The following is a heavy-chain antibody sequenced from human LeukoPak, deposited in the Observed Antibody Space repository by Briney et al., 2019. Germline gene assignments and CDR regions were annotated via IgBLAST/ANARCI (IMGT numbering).Heavy chain of an antibody. J-gene: IGHJ4*02. D-gene: IGHD1-26*01. CDR1: GFTFSSYA. Sequence: GGSLRLSCAASGFTFSSYAMSWVRQAPGKGLEWVSAISGSGGSTYYADSVKGRFTISRDNSKNTLYLQMNSLRAEDTAVYYCAKDYRIVGATTVDHWGQGTLVTVSS. V-gene: IGHV3-23*01. CDR2: ISGSGGST. CDR3: AKDYRIVGATTVDH.